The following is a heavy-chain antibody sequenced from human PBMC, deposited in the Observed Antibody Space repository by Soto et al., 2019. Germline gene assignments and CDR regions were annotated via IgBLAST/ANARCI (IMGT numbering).Heavy chain of an antibody. D-gene: IGHD3-16*02. CDR1: GGTFSSYA. Sequence: ASVKVSCKASGGTFSSYAISWVRQAPGQGLEWMGGIIPIFGTANYAQKFQGRVTITADKSTSTAYMELSSLRSEDTAVYYCARDLVSGGYQYWGQGTLVTVSS. CDR3: ARDLVSGGYQY. V-gene: IGHV1-69*06. J-gene: IGHJ4*02. CDR2: IIPIFGTA.